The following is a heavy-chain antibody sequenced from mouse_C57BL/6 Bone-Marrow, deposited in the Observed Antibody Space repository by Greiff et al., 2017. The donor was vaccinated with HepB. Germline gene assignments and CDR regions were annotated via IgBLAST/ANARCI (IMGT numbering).Heavy chain of an antibody. Sequence: EVQLVESGGGLVKPGGSLKLSCAASGFTFSSYAMSWVRQTPEKRLEWVATISDGGSYTYYPDNVKGRFTISRDNAKNNLYLQMSHLKSEDTAMYYCAREGIYYDYDGDYAMDYWGQGTSVTVSS. CDR1: GFTFSSYA. J-gene: IGHJ4*01. CDR3: AREGIYYDYDGDYAMDY. D-gene: IGHD2-4*01. CDR2: ISDGGSYT. V-gene: IGHV5-4*01.